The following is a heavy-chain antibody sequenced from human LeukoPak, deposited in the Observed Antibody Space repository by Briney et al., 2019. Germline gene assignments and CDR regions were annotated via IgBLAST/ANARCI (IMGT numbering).Heavy chain of an antibody. J-gene: IGHJ6*03. CDR1: GGSFSGYY. V-gene: IGHV4-34*01. CDR2: INHSGST. CDR3: ARLASGFSGYGSGSYYRTWGYYYMDV. D-gene: IGHD3-10*01. Sequence: SETLSLTCAVYGGSFSGYYWSWIRQPPGKGLEWIGEINHSGSTNYNPSLKSRVTISVDTSKNQFSLKLSSVTAADTAVYYCARLASGFSGYGSGSYYRTWGYYYMDVWGKGTTVTISS.